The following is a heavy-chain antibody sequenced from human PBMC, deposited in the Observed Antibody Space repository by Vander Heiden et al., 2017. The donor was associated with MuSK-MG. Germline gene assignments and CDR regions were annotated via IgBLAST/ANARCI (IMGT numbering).Heavy chain of an antibody. Sequence: QVQLQESGPGLVKPSQTLYLTCTVSGGPISSGGYYWSWTRQHPGKGLEWIGYIYYSGSTYYNPSLKSRVTISVDTSKNQFSLKLSSVTAADTAVYYCARSDLEWSPFDYWGQGTLVTVSS. CDR1: GGPISSGGYY. J-gene: IGHJ4*02. D-gene: IGHD3-3*01. V-gene: IGHV4-31*03. CDR3: ARSDLEWSPFDY. CDR2: IYYSGST.